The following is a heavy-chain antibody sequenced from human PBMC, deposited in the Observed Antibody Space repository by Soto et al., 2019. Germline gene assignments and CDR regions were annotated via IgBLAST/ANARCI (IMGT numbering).Heavy chain of an antibody. CDR1: GFTFSNAW. CDR3: TTETTTCCGYSGYDPIYYFDY. J-gene: IGHJ4*02. V-gene: IGHV3-15*01. CDR2: IKTKTDGGTT. D-gene: IGHD5-12*01. Sequence: KPGGSLRLSCAASGFTFSNAWMSWVRQAPGKGLEWVGRIKTKTDGGTTGYAAPVKGRFTISKDDSKNTLYLQMNSLKTEDTAVYYCTTETTTCCGYSGYDPIYYFDYWGQGTLVTVSS.